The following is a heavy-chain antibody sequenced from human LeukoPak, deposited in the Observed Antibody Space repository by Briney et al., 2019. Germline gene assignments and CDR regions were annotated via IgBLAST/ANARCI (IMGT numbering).Heavy chain of an antibody. CDR2: ISSSGSII. CDR3: ARGDTAMVDYYYYMDV. V-gene: IGHV3-48*03. D-gene: IGHD5-18*01. J-gene: IGHJ6*03. CDR1: GFTFSSYE. Sequence: GASLRLSCAASGFTFSSYEMNWVRQAPGKGLEWVSYISSSGSIIYYADSVKGRFTISRDNAKNSLYLQMNSLRAEDTAVYYCARGDTAMVDYYYYMDVWGKGTTVTISS.